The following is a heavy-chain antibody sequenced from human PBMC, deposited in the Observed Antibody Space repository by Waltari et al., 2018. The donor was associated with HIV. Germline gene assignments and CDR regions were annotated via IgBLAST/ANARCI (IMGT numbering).Heavy chain of an antibody. V-gene: IGHV1-18*01. Sequence: QVQLVQSGAEVKKPGASVKVSCKASGYTFSNYGISWVRQAPGQGLEWLGWITAYNCNTNYAQKLQGRVTSTTDTSTSTAYMELRRLRSDDTAVYYCARGWDTLTDYYTVDYWGQGTLVTVSS. CDR3: ARGWDTLTDYYTVDY. CDR1: GYTFSNYG. J-gene: IGHJ4*02. D-gene: IGHD3-9*01. CDR2: ITAYNCNT.